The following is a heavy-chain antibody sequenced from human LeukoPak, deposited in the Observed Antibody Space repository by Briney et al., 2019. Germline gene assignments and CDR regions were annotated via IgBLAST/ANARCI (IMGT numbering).Heavy chain of an antibody. CDR3: ARSIWYCSGGSCYLTGLFDY. D-gene: IGHD2-15*01. Sequence: SQTLSLTCAISGDSVSSNSAAWNWIRQSPSRGLEWLGRTYYRSKWYNDYAVSVKSRITINPDTSKNQFSLQLNSVTPEDTAVYYCARSIWYCSGGSCYLTGLFDYWGQGTLVTVSS. CDR2: TYYRSKWYN. V-gene: IGHV6-1*01. CDR1: GDSVSSNSAA. J-gene: IGHJ4*02.